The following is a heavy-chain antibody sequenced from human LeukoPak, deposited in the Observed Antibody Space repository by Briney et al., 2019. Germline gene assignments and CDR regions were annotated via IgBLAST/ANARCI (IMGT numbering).Heavy chain of an antibody. D-gene: IGHD3-22*01. J-gene: IGHJ4*02. V-gene: IGHV3-21*01. CDR2: ISSSSSYI. CDR1: GFTFSSYA. CDR3: ARGGDYDSSGYYFYFDY. Sequence: GGSLRLSCAASGFTFSSYAMSWVRQAPGKGLEWVSSISSSSSYIYYADSVKGRFTISRDNAKNSLYLQMNSLRAEDTAVYYCARGGDYDSSGYYFYFDYWGQGTLVTVSS.